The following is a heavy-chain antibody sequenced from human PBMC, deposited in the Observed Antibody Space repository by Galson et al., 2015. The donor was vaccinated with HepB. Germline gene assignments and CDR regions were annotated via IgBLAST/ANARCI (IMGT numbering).Heavy chain of an antibody. Sequence: SVKVSCKASGGTFSSCAISWVRQAPGQGLEWMGGIIPIFGTANYAQKFQGRVTITADESTSTAYMELSSLRSEDTAVYYCAGSDYYGSGSYYKREPLDYWGQGTLVTVSS. CDR2: IIPIFGTA. CDR1: GGTFSSCA. CDR3: AGSDYYGSGSYYKREPLDY. V-gene: IGHV1-69*13. J-gene: IGHJ4*02. D-gene: IGHD3-10*01.